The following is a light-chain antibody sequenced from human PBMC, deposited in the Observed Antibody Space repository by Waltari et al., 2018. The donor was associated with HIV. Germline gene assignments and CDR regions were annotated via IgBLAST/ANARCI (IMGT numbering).Light chain of an antibody. J-gene: IGLJ2*01. CDR2: DVN. CDR1: SSDVGYYDY. CDR3: CSYAGTYTFVV. Sequence: QSALTQPRSVSGPPGQSVTISCNGTSSDVGYYDYVSWYQHHPGKAPKLLIFDVNKRPSGVPDRFSGSKSDNTASLIISGLQTEDEADYHCCSYAGTYTFVVFGGGTKLTVL. V-gene: IGLV2-11*01.